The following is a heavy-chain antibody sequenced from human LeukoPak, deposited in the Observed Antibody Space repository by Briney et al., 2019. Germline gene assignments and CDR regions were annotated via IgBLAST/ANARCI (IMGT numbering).Heavy chain of an antibody. CDR3: AKNPRNWTYNWFDP. D-gene: IGHD1-1*01. Sequence: QPGGSLRLSCAASGFTFSSYAMSWVRQAPGKGLEWVSAISGSGGSTYYADSVKGRFTISRDNSRNTPYLQMNSLRAEDTAVYYCAKNPRNWTYNWFDPWGQGTLVTVSS. CDR2: ISGSGGST. J-gene: IGHJ5*02. CDR1: GFTFSSYA. V-gene: IGHV3-23*01.